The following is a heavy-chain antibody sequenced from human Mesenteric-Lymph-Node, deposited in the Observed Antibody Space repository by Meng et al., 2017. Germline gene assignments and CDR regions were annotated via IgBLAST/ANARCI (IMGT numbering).Heavy chain of an antibody. CDR3: ARGEDSSSWLNY. J-gene: IGHJ4*02. CDR1: GGSFSGYY. D-gene: IGHD6-13*01. V-gene: IGHV4-34*01. CDR2: INHSGST. Sequence: VQLQQWGAGLLKPSETLSLTCAVCGGSFSGYYWSWIRQPPGKGLEWIGEINHSGSTNYNPSLKSRVTISVDTSKNQFSLKLSSVTAADTAVYYCARGEDSSSWLNYWGQGTPVTVSS.